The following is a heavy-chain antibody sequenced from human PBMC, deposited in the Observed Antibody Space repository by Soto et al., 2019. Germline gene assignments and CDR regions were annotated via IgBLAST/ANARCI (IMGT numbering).Heavy chain of an antibody. CDR2: ISSSGNTI. D-gene: IGHD4-17*01. V-gene: IGHV3-48*03. CDR1: GFTFSSHE. J-gene: IGHJ5*02. CDR3: AGPYGST. Sequence: PGGSLRLSCAAPGFTFSSHEMNWVRQAPGKGLEWVSYISSSGNTIYYADSVKGRFTISRDNAKNSLYLQMNSLRGEDTAVYYCAGPYGSTWGRGTLVTVSS.